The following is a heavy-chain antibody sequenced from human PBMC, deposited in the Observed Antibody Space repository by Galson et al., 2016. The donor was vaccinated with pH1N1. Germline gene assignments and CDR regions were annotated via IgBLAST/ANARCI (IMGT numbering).Heavy chain of an antibody. J-gene: IGHJ4*02. Sequence: CAISGDSVSSSSDTWNWIRQSPRRGLEWLGRIYHRSKWYYEYAPSLQGRLRISPDTSSNQMSLHLNSVTLDEAAVCYCAREVWLRRGYYIDHWGQGSLVTVSS. CDR1: GDSVSSSSDT. V-gene: IGHV6-1*01. D-gene: IGHD3-3*01. CDR3: AREVWLRRGYYIDH. CDR2: IYHRSKWYY.